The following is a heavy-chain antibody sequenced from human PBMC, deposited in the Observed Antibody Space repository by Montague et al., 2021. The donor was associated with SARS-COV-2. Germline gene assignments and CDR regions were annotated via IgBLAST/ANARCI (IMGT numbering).Heavy chain of an antibody. J-gene: IGHJ4*02. D-gene: IGHD5-18*01. CDR2: IYYGGSS. CDR3: ARDLEPQVWPLSLGY. V-gene: IGHV4-59*01. Sequence: SETLSLTCNVSGDSMSGYYWTWIRQIPGKGLEWIGYIYYGGSSNYNPSLKSRVTISVGSAKNQFSLKLTSVTAADTAVYFCARDLEPQVWPLSLGYCGQGILVTVSS. CDR1: GDSMSGYY.